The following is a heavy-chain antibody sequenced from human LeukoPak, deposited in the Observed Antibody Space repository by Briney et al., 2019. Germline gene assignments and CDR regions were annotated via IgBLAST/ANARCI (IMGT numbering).Heavy chain of an antibody. CDR3: ARGGSVGSYYYFDY. CDR1: GFTVRNTY. Sequence: GGSLRLSCAASGFTVRNTYMTWVRQAPGKGLEWVSVIYSGGNTYYADSVKGRFTTSRDNSKNTLFLQMNSLRAEDTAVYFCARGGSVGSYYYFDYWGQGTLVTVSS. CDR2: IYSGGNT. J-gene: IGHJ4*02. D-gene: IGHD1-26*01. V-gene: IGHV3-53*01.